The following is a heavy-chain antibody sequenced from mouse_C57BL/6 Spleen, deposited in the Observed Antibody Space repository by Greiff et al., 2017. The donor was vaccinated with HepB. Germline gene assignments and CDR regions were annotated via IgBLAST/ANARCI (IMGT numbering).Heavy chain of an antibody. CDR3: HYYGSSYGYFDV. CDR1: GYAFSSSW. D-gene: IGHD1-1*01. J-gene: IGHJ1*03. CDR2: IYPGDGDT. Sequence: QVQLQQSGPELVKPGASVKISCKASGYAFSSSWMHWVKQRPGKGLEWIGRIYPGDGDTNYNGKFKGKATLTADKSSSTAYMQLSSLTSEDSAVYFCHYYGSSYGYFDVWGTGTTVTVSS. V-gene: IGHV1-82*01.